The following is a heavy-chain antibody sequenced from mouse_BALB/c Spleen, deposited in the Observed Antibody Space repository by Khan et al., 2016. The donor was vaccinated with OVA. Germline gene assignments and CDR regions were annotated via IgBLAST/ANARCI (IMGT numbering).Heavy chain of an antibody. V-gene: IGHV1-26*01. D-gene: IGHD2-14*01. CDR3: ARGYDFFAY. CDR1: GYSFTLYY. CDR2: VNPNTGGS. Sequence: EVQLQQSGPDLVKPGASVKISCKASGYSFTLYYMTWVKQSHGKSLEWIGRVNPNTGGSDYNQEFKGKAILTVDKSSNTAYMELHSLTSDDSAVDYCARGYDFFAYWGQGTLVTVSA. J-gene: IGHJ3*01.